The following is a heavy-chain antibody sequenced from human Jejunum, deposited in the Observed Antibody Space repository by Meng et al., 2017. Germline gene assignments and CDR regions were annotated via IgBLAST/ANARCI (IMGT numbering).Heavy chain of an antibody. CDR2: IYHSGST. Sequence: QVQRQELGPGLVKPSETLSLTCAVSGGSISSVYWWTWVRQSPGKGLEWIGEIYHSGSTNYNPSLKSRVTISVDKSKNQFSLKLTSVTAADTAAYYCARGGYYSFDYWGQGTLVTVSS. J-gene: IGHJ4*02. CDR1: GGSISSVYW. V-gene: IGHV4-4*02. CDR3: ARGGYYSFDY. D-gene: IGHD5-18*01.